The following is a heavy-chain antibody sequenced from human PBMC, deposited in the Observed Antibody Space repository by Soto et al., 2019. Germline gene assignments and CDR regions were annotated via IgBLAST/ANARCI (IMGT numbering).Heavy chain of an antibody. Sequence: QVQLQQWGAGLLKPSETLSLTCAVYGGSFSGYYWSWIRQPPGKGLEWIGEINHSGSTNYNPSLKSRVTISVDTSKNQFSVKLSSVTAADTAVYYCARVVITHYYYYYGMDVWCQGTTVTVSS. V-gene: IGHV4-34*01. CDR1: GGSFSGYY. CDR2: INHSGST. J-gene: IGHJ6*02. CDR3: ARVVITHYYYYYGMDV. D-gene: IGHD1-20*01.